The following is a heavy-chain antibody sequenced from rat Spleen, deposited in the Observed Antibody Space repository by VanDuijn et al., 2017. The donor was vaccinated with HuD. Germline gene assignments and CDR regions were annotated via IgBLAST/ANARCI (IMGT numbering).Heavy chain of an antibody. J-gene: IGHJ2*01. Sequence: EVQLVESGGGLVQPGRSLKLSCAASGFTFSNYGMHWIRQAPTKGLEWVATISTTGGDTYFRDSVKGRFTISRDNAKSTLYLQMDSLRSEDTASYYCARQTYYYDGTYRGFDYWGQGVMVTVSS. D-gene: IGHD1-12*02. CDR3: ARQTYYYDGTYRGFDY. CDR2: ISTTGGDT. CDR1: GFTFSNYG. V-gene: IGHV5-19*01.